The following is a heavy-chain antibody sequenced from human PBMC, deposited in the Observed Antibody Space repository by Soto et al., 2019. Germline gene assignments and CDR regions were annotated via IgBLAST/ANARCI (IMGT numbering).Heavy chain of an antibody. J-gene: IGHJ4*02. CDR2: IRSKANNYAT. CDR1: GFTFSGSA. CDR3: TSRVVVPAALDY. D-gene: IGHD2-2*01. V-gene: IGHV3-73*01. Sequence: GGSLRLSCAASGFTFSGSAMHWVRQASGKGLEWVGRIRSKANNYATAYVASVKGRFTISRDDSKNTAYLQMNSLKTEDTAVYYCTSRVVVPAALDYWGQGALVTVSS.